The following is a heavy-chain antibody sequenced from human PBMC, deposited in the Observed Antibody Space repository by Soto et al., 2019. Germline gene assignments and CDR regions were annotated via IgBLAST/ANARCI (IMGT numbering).Heavy chain of an antibody. CDR1: GFTFNNYG. V-gene: IGHV3-30*18. CDR3: AKDQGIAASHGID. CDR2: ISNDGSDK. D-gene: IGHD6-13*01. J-gene: IGHJ3*01. Sequence: QVQLVDSGGGVVQPGASLRLSCAASGFTFNNYGIHWVRQAPGTGLEGVAAISNDGSDKYYADSVKGRLTISRDNSKNTLYQQMDSLRAEDTAVYYCAKDQGIAASHGIDWGQGSMVTVSS.